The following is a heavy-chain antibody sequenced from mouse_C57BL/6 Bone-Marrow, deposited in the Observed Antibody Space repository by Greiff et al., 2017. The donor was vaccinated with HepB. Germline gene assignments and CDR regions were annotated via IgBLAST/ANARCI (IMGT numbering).Heavy chain of an antibody. CDR3: VTGGTFYYGSSYGYYAMDY. J-gene: IGHJ4*01. D-gene: IGHD1-1*01. CDR1: GYTFTSYW. CDR2: IDPNSGGT. V-gene: IGHV1-72*01. Sequence: QVQLQQPGAELVKPGASVKRSCKASGYTFTSYWMHWVKQRPGRGLEWIGRIDPNSGGTKYNEKFKSKATLTVDKPSSTAYMQLSSLTSEDSAVYYCVTGGTFYYGSSYGYYAMDYWGQGTSVTVSS.